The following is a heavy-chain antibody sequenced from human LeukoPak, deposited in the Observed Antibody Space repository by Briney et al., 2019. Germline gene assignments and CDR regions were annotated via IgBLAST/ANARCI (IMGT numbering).Heavy chain of an antibody. CDR1: GPSMIGYY. J-gene: IGHJ4*02. V-gene: IGHV4-59*01. CDR3: ARAYGGNSALNY. CDR2: VFHTGST. Sequence: SETLSLTCTVSGPSMIGYYWSWIRQPPGKGLDWIGYVFHTGSTNYNPSLKSRVNISIDTSKNQFSLSLRSVTAADTAVYYCARAYGGNSALNYWGQGTLVTVSS. D-gene: IGHD4-17*01.